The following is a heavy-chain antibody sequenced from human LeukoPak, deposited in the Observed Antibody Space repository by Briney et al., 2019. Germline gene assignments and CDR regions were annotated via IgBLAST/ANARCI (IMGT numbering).Heavy chain of an antibody. V-gene: IGHV1-69*04. CDR3: ARDSSGWGTFDY. J-gene: IGHJ4*02. Sequence: ASVKVSCKASGGXLSSYAISWVRQAPGQGLEWMGRIIPILGIANYAQKFQGRVTITADKSTSTAYMELSSLRSEDTAVYYCARDSSGWGTFDYWGQGALVTVSS. D-gene: IGHD6-19*01. CDR1: GGXLSSYA. CDR2: IIPILGIA.